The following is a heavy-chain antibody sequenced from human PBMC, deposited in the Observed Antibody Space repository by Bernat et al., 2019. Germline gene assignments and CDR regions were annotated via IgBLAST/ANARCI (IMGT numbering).Heavy chain of an antibody. CDR2: IRYDGSNK. CDR1: GFTFSSYG. Sequence: QVQLVESGGGVVQPGGSLRLSCAASGFTFSSYGMHWVRQAPGKGLEWVAFIRYDGSNKYYADSVKGRFTISRDNSKNTLYLQMNSLRAEDTAVYYCAKPKHYYDSSGVFDYWGQGTLVTVSS. CDR3: AKPKHYYDSSGVFDY. D-gene: IGHD3-22*01. V-gene: IGHV3-30*02. J-gene: IGHJ4*02.